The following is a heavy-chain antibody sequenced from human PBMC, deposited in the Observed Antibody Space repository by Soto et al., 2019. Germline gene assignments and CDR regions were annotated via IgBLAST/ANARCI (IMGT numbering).Heavy chain of an antibody. CDR3: AKDAVYNDGLWLVAN. CDR2: MTGSGGDI. V-gene: IGHV3-23*01. Sequence: PGGSLRLSCAASGFSFSRYAMMWVRQAPGKGQEWVAGMTGSGGDIRYADSVKGRFTISKDNSKNTLYLQMNSLRAEDTAIYYCAKDAVYNDGLWLVANWGQGTLV. CDR1: GFSFSRYA. J-gene: IGHJ4*02. D-gene: IGHD5-12*01.